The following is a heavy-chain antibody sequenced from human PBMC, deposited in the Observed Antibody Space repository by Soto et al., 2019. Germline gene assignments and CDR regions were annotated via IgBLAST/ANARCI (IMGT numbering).Heavy chain of an antibody. J-gene: IGHJ4*02. V-gene: IGHV4-59*01. D-gene: IGHD4-4*01. CDR1: GGSISSYY. Sequence: SETLSLTCTVSGGSISSYYWSWIRQPPGKGLEWIGYFFYSGSTNYNPSLKSRVTISVDTSKNHFSLNLSSVTAADTAVYYCARRYGYSFDFWGQGTLVTVSS. CDR3: ARRYGYSFDF. CDR2: FFYSGST.